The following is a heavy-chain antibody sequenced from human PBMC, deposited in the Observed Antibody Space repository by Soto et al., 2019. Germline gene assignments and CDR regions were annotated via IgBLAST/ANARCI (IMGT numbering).Heavy chain of an antibody. V-gene: IGHV3-23*01. J-gene: IGHJ6*02. CDR2: ISGSGGST. CDR3: AKWGFGPAAYYYYYGMDV. D-gene: IGHD2-2*01. Sequence: EVQLLESGGGLVQPGGSLRLSCAASGFTFSSYAMSWVRQAPGKGLEWVSAISGSGGSTYYADSVKGWFTISRDNSKNTLYLQMNSLRAEDTAVYYCAKWGFGPAAYYYYYGMDVWGQGTTVTVSS. CDR1: GFTFSSYA.